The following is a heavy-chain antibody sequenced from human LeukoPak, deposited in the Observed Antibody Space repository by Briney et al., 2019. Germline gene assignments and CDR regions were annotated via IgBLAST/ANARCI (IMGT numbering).Heavy chain of an antibody. D-gene: IGHD2-2*01. J-gene: IGHJ4*02. CDR3: ARDARYYCSSISCYLFDY. Sequence: PGGSLRLSCTASGFTFRMYAMSWVRQAPGKGLEWVSGTSGRGNSTYYADSVKGRFIISRDNSKNTLYLQMSSLRADDTAVYYCARDARYYCSSISCYLFDYWGQGALVTVSS. V-gene: IGHV3-23*01. CDR2: TSGRGNST. CDR1: GFTFRMYA.